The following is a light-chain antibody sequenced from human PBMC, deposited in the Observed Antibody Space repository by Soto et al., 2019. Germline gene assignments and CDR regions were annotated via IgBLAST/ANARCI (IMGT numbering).Light chain of an antibody. CDR2: AAS. CDR1: QSVSSSY. Sequence: IVLTQSPGTLSLSPGERATLCCRTSQSVSSSYLAWYQQKTGQAPRLLIYAASSRATGIPDRFSGSGSGSDFSLTISRLEPEDFAIYYCQQYVRSPLTFGGGTKVDIK. CDR3: QQYVRSPLT. J-gene: IGKJ4*01. V-gene: IGKV3-20*01.